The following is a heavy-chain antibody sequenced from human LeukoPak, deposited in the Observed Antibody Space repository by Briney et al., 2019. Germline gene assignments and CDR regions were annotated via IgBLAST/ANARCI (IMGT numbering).Heavy chain of an antibody. V-gene: IGHV3-21*04. CDR3: VRDRGTYRPIDY. CDR2: ISYTGTYI. CDR1: RFTFSSYA. Sequence: GGSLRLSCAASRFTFSSYAMSWVRQAPGKGLEWVSSISYTGTYIYYADSVKGRFTISRDNAQNSLYLQMNSLRAEDTAIYYCVRDRGTYRPIDYWGQGTLVTVSS. J-gene: IGHJ4*02. D-gene: IGHD1-26*01.